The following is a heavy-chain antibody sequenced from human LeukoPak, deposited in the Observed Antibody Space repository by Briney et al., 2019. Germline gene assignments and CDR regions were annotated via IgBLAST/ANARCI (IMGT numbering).Heavy chain of an antibody. J-gene: IGHJ3*02. CDR1: GGSISSYY. V-gene: IGHV4-59*12. CDR2: IHHSGST. Sequence: SETLSLTCTVSGGSISSYYWSWIRQPPGKGLEWIGEIHHSGSTDYNPSLKSRVTISPDKSKNQFSLTLTSVTAADTAVYFCARAPLSGTYYTDAFDIWGQGTMVTVSS. CDR3: ARAPLSGTYYTDAFDI. D-gene: IGHD1-26*01.